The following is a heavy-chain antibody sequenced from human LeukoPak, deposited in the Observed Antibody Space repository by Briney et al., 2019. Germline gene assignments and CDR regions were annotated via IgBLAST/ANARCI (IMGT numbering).Heavy chain of an antibody. D-gene: IGHD6-13*01. J-gene: IGHJ5*02. CDR3: ARASIAAAAFDP. Sequence: TFSSYGMHWVRQPPGKGLEWIGSIYYSGSTYYNPSLKSRVTISVDTSKNQFSLKPSSVTAADTAVYYCARASIAAAAFDPWGQGTLVTVSS. CDR2: IYYSGST. CDR1: TFSSYG. V-gene: IGHV4-39*07.